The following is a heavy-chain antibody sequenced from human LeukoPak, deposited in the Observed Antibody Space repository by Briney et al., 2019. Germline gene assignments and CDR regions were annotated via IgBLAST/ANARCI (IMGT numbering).Heavy chain of an antibody. V-gene: IGHV3-64*01. CDR1: GFTFSTYA. D-gene: IGHD1-7*01. CDR2: INNDGDST. CDR3: ASSPPTGTTWYFDL. Sequence: GGSLRLSCAASGFTFSTYAMHWVRQAPGKGLEYVSAINNDGDSTYYANSVKGRFTISRDNSKSTLFLQLGSLRPDDMAVYYCASSPPTGTTWYFDLWGRGTLVTVSS. J-gene: IGHJ2*01.